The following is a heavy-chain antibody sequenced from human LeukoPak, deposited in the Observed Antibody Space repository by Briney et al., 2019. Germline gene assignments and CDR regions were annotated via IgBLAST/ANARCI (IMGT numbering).Heavy chain of an antibody. J-gene: IGHJ4*02. Sequence: KSSETLSLTCTVSGGSINSYYWIWIRQPPGKGLEYIGYIYYSGSTNYNPSLKSRVTISVDTSKNQFSLKLSSVTAADTAVYYCARLDGSGYAYFDYWGQGTLVTVSS. CDR1: GGSINSYY. V-gene: IGHV4-59*08. D-gene: IGHD5-12*01. CDR3: ARLDGSGYAYFDY. CDR2: IYYSGST.